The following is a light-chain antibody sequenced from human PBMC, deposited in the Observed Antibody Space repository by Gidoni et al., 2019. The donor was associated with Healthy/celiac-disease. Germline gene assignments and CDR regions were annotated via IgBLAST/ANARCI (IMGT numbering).Light chain of an antibody. J-gene: IGKJ3*01. CDR1: QSVSSSY. V-gene: IGKV3-20*01. CDR3: QKYGSSRFT. Sequence: IVFTQSPGTLSLSPGERATLSCRASQSVSSSYLAWYQQKPGQAPRLLIYGASSRATGSPDRFSGSGSGTDFTLTISRREPEDFAVYYCQKYGSSRFTFGHGTKVEIK. CDR2: GAS.